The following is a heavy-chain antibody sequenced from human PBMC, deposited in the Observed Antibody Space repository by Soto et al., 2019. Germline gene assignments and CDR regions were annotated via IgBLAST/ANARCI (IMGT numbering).Heavy chain of an antibody. J-gene: IGHJ5*02. CDR3: ARDTSGYYWFDP. D-gene: IGHD3-22*01. CDR1: GFSISSGYY. CDR2: VYHSGTT. Sequence: SETLSLTCEVSGFSISSGYYWVWIRQSPGKALEWIGSVYHSGTTFYNPSLKSRVTMSVDTSKNQFSLRLNSMTAADTAVYYCARDTSGYYWFDPWGQGTMVTVSA. V-gene: IGHV4-38-2*02.